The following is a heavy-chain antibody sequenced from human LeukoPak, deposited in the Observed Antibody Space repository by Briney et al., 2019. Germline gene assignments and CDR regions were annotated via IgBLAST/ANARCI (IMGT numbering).Heavy chain of an antibody. V-gene: IGHV4-4*07. D-gene: IGHD2-2*01. CDR1: GGSISSYY. Sequence: SETLSLTCTVSGGSISSYYWSWIRQPAGKGLEWIGRIYTSGSTNYSPSLKSRVTMSVDTSKNQFSLKLSSVTAADTAVYYCARDVSGEYQLLSSWFDPWGQGTLVTVSS. CDR3: ARDVSGEYQLLSSWFDP. J-gene: IGHJ5*02. CDR2: IYTSGST.